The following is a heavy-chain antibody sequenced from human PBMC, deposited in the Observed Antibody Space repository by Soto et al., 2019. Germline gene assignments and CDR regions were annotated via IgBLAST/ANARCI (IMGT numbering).Heavy chain of an antibody. CDR2: IYSGGST. Sequence: QVQLQESGPGLVKPSETLSLSCGVSGGSISQYYWSWIRQPAGKGLEWFGRIYSGGSTNYNPSLESRSTLSVDTAKDQFSLKLSSVTAADTAVYYCASVPGGFWDFSLDYWGQGTLVSVSS. D-gene: IGHD3-10*01. CDR1: GGSISQYY. J-gene: IGHJ4*02. CDR3: ASVPGGFWDFSLDY. V-gene: IGHV4-4*07.